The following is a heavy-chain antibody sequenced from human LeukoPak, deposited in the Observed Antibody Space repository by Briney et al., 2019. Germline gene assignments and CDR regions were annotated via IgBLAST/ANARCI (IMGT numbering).Heavy chain of an antibody. J-gene: IGHJ4*02. V-gene: IGHV1-2*02. D-gene: IGHD5-12*01. Sequence: ASVKVSCKASGYTFTGYYMHWVRQAPGQGLEWMGWINPNSGGTNYAQKFQGRVTMTRDTSISTAYMELSRLRSDDTAVYYCARVAAAAHNGYDYLEYWGQGTLVTVSS. CDR3: ARVAAAAHNGYDYLEY. CDR1: GYTFTGYY. CDR2: INPNSGGT.